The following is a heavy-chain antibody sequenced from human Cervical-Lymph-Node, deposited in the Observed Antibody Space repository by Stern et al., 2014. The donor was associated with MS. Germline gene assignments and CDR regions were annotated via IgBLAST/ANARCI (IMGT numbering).Heavy chain of an antibody. CDR3: ARTFGFGLDY. CDR2: IDPSGGSQ. CDR1: GYTFTSYY. J-gene: IGHJ4*02. V-gene: IGHV1-46*01. D-gene: IGHD3-3*01. Sequence: QVHLVESGAEVKKPGASVKVSCKASGYTFTSYYMDWVRQAPGQGLEWMGTIDPSGGSQTYAQKFQGRVSMTSDTSTSTVYMELSSLRSEDTAVYYCARTFGFGLDYWGQGTLVTVSS.